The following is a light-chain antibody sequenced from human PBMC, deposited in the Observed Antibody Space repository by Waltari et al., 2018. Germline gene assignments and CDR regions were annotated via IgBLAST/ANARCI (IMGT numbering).Light chain of an antibody. CDR2: YRSNSDN. J-gene: IGLJ1*01. CDR1: SDFNVGTYN. Sequence: QAVLTQPSSLSASPGASARLTCTLRSDFNVGTYNIYWYKQKPGSPPQYPLSYRSNSDNHQGSGVPSRFSGSKDASANAGILLISGLQSEDEADYYCMIWHNSAYVFGAGTKVAVL. CDR3: MIWHNSAYV. V-gene: IGLV5-45*03.